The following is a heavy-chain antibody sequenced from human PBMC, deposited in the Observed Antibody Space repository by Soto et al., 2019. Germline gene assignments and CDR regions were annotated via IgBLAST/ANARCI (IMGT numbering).Heavy chain of an antibody. D-gene: IGHD3-22*01. CDR1: GGSISSGGYY. Sequence: SETLSLTCTVSGGSISSGGYYWSWIRQHPGKGLEWIGYIYYSGSTYYNPSLKSRVTISVDTSKNQFSLKLGSVTAADTAVYYCAREDFYYDSSGYYPPDAFDIWGQGTMVTVSS. CDR3: AREDFYYDSSGYYPPDAFDI. J-gene: IGHJ3*02. V-gene: IGHV4-31*03. CDR2: IYYSGST.